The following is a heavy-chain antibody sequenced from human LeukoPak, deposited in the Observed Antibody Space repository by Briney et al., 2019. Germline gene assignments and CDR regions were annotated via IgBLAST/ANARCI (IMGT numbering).Heavy chain of an antibody. CDR2: IYYSGST. Sequence: SETLSLTCTVSGGSISSDSHNSENYYWSWIRQLAGKGLEWIGYIYYSGSTNYNPSLKSRDTISVDTSKNQFSLKLSSVTAADTAVYYCARHGVGLRYNWNARPYYYGMDVWGQGTTVTVSS. CDR3: ARHGVGLRYNWNARPYYYGMDV. V-gene: IGHV4-61*10. CDR1: GGSISSDSHNSENYY. D-gene: IGHD1-20*01. J-gene: IGHJ6*02.